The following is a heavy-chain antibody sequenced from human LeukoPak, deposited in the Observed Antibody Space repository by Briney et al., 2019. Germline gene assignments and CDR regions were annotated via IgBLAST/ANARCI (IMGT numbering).Heavy chain of an antibody. CDR2: FDPEDGET. CDR3: ATGKSSGWHVARDH. CDR1: GYTLTELS. Sequence: ASVKVSCKVSGYTLTELSMHWVRQAPGKGLEWMGGFDPEDGETIYAQKFQGRVTMTEDTSTDTAYMELSSLRSEDTAVYYCATGKSSGWHVARDHWGQGTLVTVSS. V-gene: IGHV1-24*01. J-gene: IGHJ4*02. D-gene: IGHD6-19*01.